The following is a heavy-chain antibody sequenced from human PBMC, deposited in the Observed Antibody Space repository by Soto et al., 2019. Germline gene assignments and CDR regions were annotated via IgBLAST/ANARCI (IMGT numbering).Heavy chain of an antibody. CDR2: ISYNGNNK. V-gene: IGHV3-30*04. CDR3: ARRSFPYSGSPLEPWSDALDI. CDR1: GFSISTYA. D-gene: IGHD1-26*01. Sequence: QVQLVESGGGVVQPGRSLRLSCAASGFSISTYALHWVRQAPGKGPEWVAIISYNGNNKHYADSVKGRFTISRDNSENTVDLQMNSLRVEDTAMYYCARRSFPYSGSPLEPWSDALDIWGQGTMVTVSS. J-gene: IGHJ3*02.